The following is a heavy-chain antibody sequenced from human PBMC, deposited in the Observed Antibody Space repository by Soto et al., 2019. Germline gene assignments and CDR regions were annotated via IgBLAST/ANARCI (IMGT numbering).Heavy chain of an antibody. CDR1: GGSFSGYY. J-gene: IGHJ4*02. Sequence: PSETLPLTCAVYGGSFSGYYWSWIRQPPGKGLEWIGEINHSGSTNYNPSLKSRVTISVDTSKNQFSLKLSSVTAADTAVYYCARGGQLLLYWGQGTLVTVSS. CDR3: ARGGQLLLY. D-gene: IGHD2-15*01. V-gene: IGHV4-34*01. CDR2: INHSGST.